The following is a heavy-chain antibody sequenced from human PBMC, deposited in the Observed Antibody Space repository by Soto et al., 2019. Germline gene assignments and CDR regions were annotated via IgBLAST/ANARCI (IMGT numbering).Heavy chain of an antibody. CDR1: GFTFSSYA. J-gene: IGHJ6*02. CDR3: ASGQVDTAGFYYYYGMDV. D-gene: IGHD5-18*01. Sequence: GGSLRLSCAASGFTFSSYAMHWVRQAPGKGLEWVAVISYDGSNKHYADSVKGRFTISRDNSKNTLYLQMNSLRAEDTAVYYCASGQVDTAGFYYYYGMDVWGQGTTVTVSS. CDR2: ISYDGSNK. V-gene: IGHV3-30-3*01.